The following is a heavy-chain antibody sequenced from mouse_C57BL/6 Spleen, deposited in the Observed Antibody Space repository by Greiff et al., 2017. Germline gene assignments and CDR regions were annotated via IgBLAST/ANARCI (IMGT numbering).Heavy chain of an antibody. D-gene: IGHD4-1*01. CDR1: GYSITSGYY. J-gene: IGHJ2*01. CDR3: ARGGGTGADFDY. V-gene: IGHV3-6*01. Sequence: EVKLMESGPGLVKPSQSLSLTCSVTGYSITSGYYWNWIRQFPGNKLEWMGYISYDGSNNYNPSLKNRISITRDTSKNQFFLKLNSVTTEDTATYYCARGGGTGADFDYWGQGTTLTVSS. CDR2: ISYDGSN.